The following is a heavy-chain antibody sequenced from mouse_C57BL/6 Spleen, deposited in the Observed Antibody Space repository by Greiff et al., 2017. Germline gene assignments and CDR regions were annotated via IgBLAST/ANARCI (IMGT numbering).Heavy chain of an antibody. CDR2: ISSGGSYT. CDR1: GFTFSSYG. J-gene: IGHJ3*01. Sequence: EVQRVESGGDLVKPGGSLKLSCAASGFTFSSYGMSWVRQTPDKRLEWVATISSGGSYTYYPDSVQGRFTISRDNAKNTLYLQMSGLKAEDTAMYYGARHAANWDYWFADWGKGTLVTVSA. V-gene: IGHV5-6*01. D-gene: IGHD4-1*01. CDR3: ARHAANWDYWFAD.